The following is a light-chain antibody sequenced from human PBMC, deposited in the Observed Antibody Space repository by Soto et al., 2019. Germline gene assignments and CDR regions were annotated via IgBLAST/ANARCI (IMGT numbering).Light chain of an antibody. V-gene: IGKV3D-15*01. CDR3: QQYNNWPLT. J-gene: IGKJ3*01. CDR1: QSVSSN. CDR2: GAS. Sequence: EIVMTQSPATLSVSPGERATLSCRASQSVSSNLAWYQQKPGQAPRLLIYGASIRATGIPARFSGSGSGTEFTLTISSLQSEDFAVYYRQQYNNWPLTFGPGTKVDIK.